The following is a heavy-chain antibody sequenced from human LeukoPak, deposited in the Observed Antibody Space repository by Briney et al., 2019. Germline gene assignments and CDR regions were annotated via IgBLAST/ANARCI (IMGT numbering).Heavy chain of an antibody. CDR2: ISGSGGST. D-gene: IGHD3-3*01. CDR1: GFTFNDYT. V-gene: IGHV3-23*01. J-gene: IGHJ4*02. CDR3: AKDQSNFWSGYLDY. Sequence: GGSLRLSCAASGFTFNDYTMSWVRQAPGKGLEWVSAISGSGGSTYYADSVKGRFTISRDNSKNTLYLQMNSLRAEDTAVYYCAKDQSNFWSGYLDYWGQGTLVTVSS.